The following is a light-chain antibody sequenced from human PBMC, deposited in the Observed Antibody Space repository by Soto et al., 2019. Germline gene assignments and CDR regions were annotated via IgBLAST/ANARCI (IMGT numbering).Light chain of an antibody. Sequence: EIVLTQSPGTLSLSPGXRATLSCRASQSVSSSYLAWYQQKPGQAPRLLIYGASSRATGIPDRFSGSGSGTDFTLTISRLEPEDFAVYYCQQYGSSPRTFGGGTEVEIK. CDR3: QQYGSSPRT. V-gene: IGKV3-20*01. CDR1: QSVSSSY. J-gene: IGKJ4*01. CDR2: GAS.